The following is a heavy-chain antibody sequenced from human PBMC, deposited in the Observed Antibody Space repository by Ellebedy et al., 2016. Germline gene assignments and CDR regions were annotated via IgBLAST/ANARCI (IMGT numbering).Heavy chain of an antibody. CDR3: ARGFEMAS. J-gene: IGHJ4*02. D-gene: IGHD5-24*01. V-gene: IGHV5-51*01. CDR1: GYSFINHW. CDR2: VYPGDSDT. Sequence: GESLKISXKGSGYSFINHWIAWVCQMPGKGLEWMGIVYPGDSDTRYSPSFQGQVTISADKSISTAYLQWSSLKASDNAMYYCARGFEMASWGQGTLVTVSS.